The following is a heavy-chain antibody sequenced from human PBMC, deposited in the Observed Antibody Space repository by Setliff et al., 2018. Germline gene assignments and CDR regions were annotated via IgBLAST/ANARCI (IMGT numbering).Heavy chain of an antibody. CDR2: ISSSSSYI. Sequence: PGGSLRLSCAASGFTFSTYAVSWVRQAPGKGLEWVSSISSSSSYIYYADSVKGRFTISRDNSKNTLYLQMNSLRAEDTAVYYCARDGGEYWGQGTLVTVSS. CDR3: ARDGGEY. V-gene: IGHV3-21*01. J-gene: IGHJ4*02. D-gene: IGHD3-16*01. CDR1: GFTFSTYA.